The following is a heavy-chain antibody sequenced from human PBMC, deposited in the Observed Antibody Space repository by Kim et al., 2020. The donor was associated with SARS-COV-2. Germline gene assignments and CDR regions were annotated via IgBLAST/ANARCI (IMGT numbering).Heavy chain of an antibody. J-gene: IGHJ6*03. V-gene: IGHV4-31*02. D-gene: IGHD6-6*01. CDR2: IYYSGST. CDR1: SSGGYY. CDR3: ARYSSSSGYYYYYYMGV. Sequence: SSGGYYWSWIRQHPGKGLEWIGYIYYSGSTYYNPSLKSRVTISVDTSKNQFSLKLSSVTAADTAVYYCARYSSSSGYYYYYYMGVWGKGTKVTV.